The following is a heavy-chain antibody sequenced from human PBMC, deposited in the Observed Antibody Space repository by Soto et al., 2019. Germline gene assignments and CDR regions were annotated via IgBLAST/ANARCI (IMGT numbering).Heavy chain of an antibody. Sequence: SETLSLTCAVYGGSFSGYYWSWIRQPPGKGLEWIGEINHSGSTNYNPSLKSRVTISVDTSKNQFSLKLSSVTAADTAVYYCARVRFLEWLNKGYYYGMDVWGQGTTVTV. CDR3: ARVRFLEWLNKGYYYGMDV. CDR1: GGSFSGYY. V-gene: IGHV4-34*01. J-gene: IGHJ6*02. D-gene: IGHD3-3*01. CDR2: INHSGST.